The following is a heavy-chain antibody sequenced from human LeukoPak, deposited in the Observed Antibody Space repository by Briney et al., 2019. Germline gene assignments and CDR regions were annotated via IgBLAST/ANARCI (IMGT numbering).Heavy chain of an antibody. CDR2: ISGSGGST. V-gene: IGHV3-23*01. CDR1: GFTFSSYA. J-gene: IGHJ4*02. CDR3: AKGGIRASIGYFDY. Sequence: GGSLRLSCAASGFTFSSYAMSWVRQAPGKGLEWVSAISGSGGSTYYADSVKGRFTISRDNSKNTLYLQVNSLRAEDTAVYYCAKGGIRASIGYFDYRGQGTLVTVSS. D-gene: IGHD2-21*01.